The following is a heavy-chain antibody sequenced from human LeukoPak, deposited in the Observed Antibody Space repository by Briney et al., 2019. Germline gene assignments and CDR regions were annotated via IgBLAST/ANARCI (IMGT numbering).Heavy chain of an antibody. Sequence: GGSLRLSCAASGFTFSSYTMNWVRQAPGKGLEWVSSITSSSSDKYYADSVKGRFTISRDNANNSLYLQMNSLRAEDTAVYSCARDFKGSGWTYYFDYWGQGTLVTVSS. V-gene: IGHV3-21*01. J-gene: IGHJ4*02. CDR3: ARDFKGSGWTYYFDY. CDR1: GFTFSSYT. D-gene: IGHD6-19*01. CDR2: ITSSSSDK.